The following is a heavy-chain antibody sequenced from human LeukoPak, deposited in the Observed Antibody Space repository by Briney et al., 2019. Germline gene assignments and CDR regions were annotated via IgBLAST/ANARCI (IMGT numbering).Heavy chain of an antibody. V-gene: IGHV4-4*02. J-gene: IGHJ4*02. D-gene: IGHD3-22*01. CDR1: GGSISSSNW. CDR2: IYHSGST. CDR3: ACHYNSGGYRLDY. Sequence: PSETLSLTCAVSGGSISSSNWWSWVRRPPGKGLEWIGEIYHSGSTNYNPSLKSRVTISVDKSKNQFSLKLSSVTAADTAVYFCACHYNSGGYRLDYWGQGTLVTVSS.